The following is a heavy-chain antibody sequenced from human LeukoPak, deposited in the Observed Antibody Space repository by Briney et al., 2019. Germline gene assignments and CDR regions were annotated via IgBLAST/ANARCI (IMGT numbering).Heavy chain of an antibody. CDR1: GGYIITSDHY. CDR3: ARERYYYGGKTWFDP. CDR2: IYYTGST. J-gene: IGHJ5*02. D-gene: IGHD4-23*01. Sequence: PSETLSLTCSVSGGYIITSDHYWGWIRQPPGKGLEWIGSIYYTGSTSTNPFFKSPVTVTVDTAKNQLSLNLPSVTAADTAVYYCARERYYYGGKTWFDPWGQGTLVTVSS. V-gene: IGHV4-39*07.